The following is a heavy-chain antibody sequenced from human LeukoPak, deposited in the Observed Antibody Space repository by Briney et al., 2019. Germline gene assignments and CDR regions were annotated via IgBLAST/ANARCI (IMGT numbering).Heavy chain of an antibody. CDR3: ARGGWTRYWYFDL. CDR2: INHSGST. Sequence: SETLSLTCAVYGGSFSGYYWSWIRQPPGKGLEWIGEINHSGSTNYNPSLKSRVTISVDTSKNQFSLKLSSVTAADTAVYYCARGGWTRYWYFDLWGRGTLVTVSS. J-gene: IGHJ2*01. V-gene: IGHV4-34*01. CDR1: GGSFSGYY. D-gene: IGHD6-19*01.